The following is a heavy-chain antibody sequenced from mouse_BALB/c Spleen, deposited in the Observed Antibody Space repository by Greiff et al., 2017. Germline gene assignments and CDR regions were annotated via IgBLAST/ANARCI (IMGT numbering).Heavy chain of an antibody. CDR1: GYSITSDYA. J-gene: IGHJ1*01. CDR2: ISYSGST. CDR3: ARRGAYDYFPGYFDV. Sequence: EVKLMESGPGLVKPSQSLSLTCTVTGYSITSDYAWNWIRQFPGNKLEWMGYISYSGSTSYNPSLKSRISITRDTSKNQFFLQLNSVTTEDTATYYCARRGAYDYFPGYFDVWGAGTTVTVSS. D-gene: IGHD2-4*01. V-gene: IGHV3-2*02.